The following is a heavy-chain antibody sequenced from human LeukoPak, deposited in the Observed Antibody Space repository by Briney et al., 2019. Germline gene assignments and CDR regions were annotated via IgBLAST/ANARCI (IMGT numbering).Heavy chain of an antibody. CDR2: ISSSGSAM. V-gene: IGHV3-11*01. J-gene: IGHJ3*02. D-gene: IGHD5-18*01. CDR1: GFTFSDYY. Sequence: GGSLRLSCAASGFTFSDYYMGWIRQAPGKGLEWISYISSSGSAMYYADSVKGRFTISRDNAKNSLYLQMNSLRAEDTAMYYCARDVGYRYAQMFFDIWGQGTMVTVSS. CDR3: ARDVGYRYAQMFFDI.